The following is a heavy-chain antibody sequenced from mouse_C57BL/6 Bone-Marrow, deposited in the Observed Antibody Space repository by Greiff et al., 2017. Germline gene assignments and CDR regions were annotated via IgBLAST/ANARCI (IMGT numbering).Heavy chain of an antibody. CDR3: ARYDDGYYWFAY. CDR2: IYPRSGNT. Sequence: VKLMESGAELARPGASVKLSCKASGYTFTSYGISWVKQRTGQGLEWIGEIYPRSGNTYYNEKFKGKATLTADKSSSTAYMELRSLTSEDSAVYFGARYDDGYYWFAYWGQGTLVTVSA. CDR1: GYTFTSYG. D-gene: IGHD2-3*01. J-gene: IGHJ3*01. V-gene: IGHV1-81*01.